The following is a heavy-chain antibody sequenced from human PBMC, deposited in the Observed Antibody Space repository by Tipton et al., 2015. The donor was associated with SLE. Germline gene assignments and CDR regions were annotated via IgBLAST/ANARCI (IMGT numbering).Heavy chain of an antibody. D-gene: IGHD6-19*01. J-gene: IGHJ4*02. CDR3: AKGSGWYKD. CDR1: GGSISNHH. CDR2: LYTSGST. Sequence: TLSLTCTVSGGSISNHHWSWIRQSAGNRLEWIGRLYTSGSTNYNPSLQSRVTMSIDTSKSQFSLKLSSVTAADTAVFYCAKGSGWYKDWGQGTLVTVSS. V-gene: IGHV4-4*07.